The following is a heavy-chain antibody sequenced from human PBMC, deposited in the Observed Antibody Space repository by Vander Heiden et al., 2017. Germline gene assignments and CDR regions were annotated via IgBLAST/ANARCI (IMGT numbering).Heavy chain of an antibody. D-gene: IGHD3-22*01. CDR2: ISYDGSNK. CDR3: APSYYYDSSGYYPDY. J-gene: IGHJ4*02. Sequence: QVQLVESGGGVVQPGRSLRLSCAASGFTFSSYGMHWVSQAPGKGLEWVAVISYDGSNKYYADSVKGRFTISRDNSKNTLYLQMNSLRAEDTSVYYFAPSYYYDSSGYYPDYWGQGTLVTVSS. CDR1: GFTFSSYG. V-gene: IGHV3-30*03.